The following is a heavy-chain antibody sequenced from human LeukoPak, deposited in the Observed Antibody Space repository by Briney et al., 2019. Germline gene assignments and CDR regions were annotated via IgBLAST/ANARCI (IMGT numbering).Heavy chain of an antibody. J-gene: IGHJ4*02. Sequence: KASETPSLTCAVSGGSISSSNWWSWVRQPPGKGLEWIGEIYHSGSTNYNPSLKSRVTISVDKSKNQFSLKLSSVTAADTAVYYCARTYCSGGSCYDYWGQGTLVTVSS. CDR1: GGSISSSNW. V-gene: IGHV4-4*02. D-gene: IGHD2-15*01. CDR3: ARTYCSGGSCYDY. CDR2: IYHSGST.